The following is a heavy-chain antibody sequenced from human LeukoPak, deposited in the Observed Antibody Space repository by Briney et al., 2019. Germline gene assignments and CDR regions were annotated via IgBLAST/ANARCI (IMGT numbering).Heavy chain of an antibody. D-gene: IGHD2-2*01. J-gene: IGHJ5*02. CDR2: INHSGST. CDR1: GGSYSGYY. Sequence: PSETLSLTCAVYGGSYSGYYWSWIRQPPGKGLEWIGEINHSGSTNYNPSPKSRVTISVDTSKNQFSLKLSSVAAADTAVYYCARQYQTTGWFDPWGQGTLVTVSS. V-gene: IGHV4-34*01. CDR3: ARQYQTTGWFDP.